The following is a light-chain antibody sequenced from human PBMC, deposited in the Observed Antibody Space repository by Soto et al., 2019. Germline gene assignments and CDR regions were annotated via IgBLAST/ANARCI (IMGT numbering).Light chain of an antibody. Sequence: IVMTQSPATLSVSPGERATLSCRASQNILSNLAWYQQKPGQAPRLLIYGASTRATGIPARFSGSGSGTDFTLTISSLEPEDFAVYYCQQRSNWPPTFGGGTKVDIK. J-gene: IGKJ4*02. V-gene: IGKV3-11*01. CDR3: QQRSNWPPT. CDR2: GAS. CDR1: QNILSN.